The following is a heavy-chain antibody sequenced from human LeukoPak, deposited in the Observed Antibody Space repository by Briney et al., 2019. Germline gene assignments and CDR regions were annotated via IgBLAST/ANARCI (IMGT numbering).Heavy chain of an antibody. CDR3: AKYVSARGPPYALAV. V-gene: IGHV3-23*01. CDR2: ISASGGNT. CDR1: GFTFDDYG. J-gene: IGHJ6*02. Sequence: GGSLRLSCAASGFTFDDYGMSWVRQAPGKGLEWVSGISASGGNTWYADSVKGRFTISRDNSKNTLYLQMNSLRAEDTAVYYCAKYVSARGPPYALAVWGQGTTVTVSS. D-gene: IGHD2/OR15-2a*01.